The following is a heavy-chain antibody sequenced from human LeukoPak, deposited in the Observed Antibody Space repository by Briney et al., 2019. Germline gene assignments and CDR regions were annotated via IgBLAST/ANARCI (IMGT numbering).Heavy chain of an antibody. J-gene: IGHJ3*01. CDR3: AGHSFDTVDAFDV. CDR2: IYPGDYDT. D-gene: IGHD2-2*02. Sequence: GESLKISCEASGFNFNNYWVGWVGQMPGKGLEWMGIIYPGDYDTRYSPSFQGHVTISVDKSICTAYLQWRSLRASDTAMYFCAGHSFDTVDAFDVWGQGTIVTVSA. CDR1: GFNFNNYW. V-gene: IGHV5-51*01.